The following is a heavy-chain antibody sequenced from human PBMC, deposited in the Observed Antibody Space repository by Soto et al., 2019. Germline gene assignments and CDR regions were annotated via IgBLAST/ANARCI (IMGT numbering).Heavy chain of an antibody. Sequence: SVKVSCKASGGNFRSESINWVRQAPGQGLEWMGGIIPFFGTSDYAQKFQGRVTITADKSTSTAYMELSSLRSEDTAVYYCARDPHSVHNWFDPWGQGTLVTVSS. D-gene: IGHD1-1*01. CDR3: ARDPHSVHNWFDP. CDR1: GGNFRSES. J-gene: IGHJ5*02. CDR2: IIPFFGTS. V-gene: IGHV1-69*06.